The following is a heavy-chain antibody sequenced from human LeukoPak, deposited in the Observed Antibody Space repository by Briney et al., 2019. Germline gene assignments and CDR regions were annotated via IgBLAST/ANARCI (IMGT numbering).Heavy chain of an antibody. CDR3: ARPPGTKADEWELPTRLDY. Sequence: SETLSLTCTVSGGSVSSGGYYWSWIRQHPGKGLEWIGYIYYSGSTYYNPSLKSRVTISVDTSENQFSLKLSSVTAADTAVYYCARPPGTKADEWELPTRLDYWGQGTLVTVSS. D-gene: IGHD1-26*01. V-gene: IGHV4-31*03. J-gene: IGHJ4*02. CDR1: GGSVSSGGYY. CDR2: IYYSGST.